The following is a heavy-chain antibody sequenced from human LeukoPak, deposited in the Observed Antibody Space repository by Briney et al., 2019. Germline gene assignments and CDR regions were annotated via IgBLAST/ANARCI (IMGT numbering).Heavy chain of an antibody. CDR3: AREVSSSSSSYYYYGMDV. CDR1: GFTFSSYA. CDR2: ISYDGSNK. D-gene: IGHD6-6*01. J-gene: IGHJ6*02. V-gene: IGHV3-30-3*01. Sequence: GRSLRLSCAASGFTFSSYAMHWVRQAPGKGLEWVAVISYDGSNKYYADSVKGRFTISRDNSKNTLYLQMNSLRAEDTVVYYCAREVSSSSSSYYYYGMDVWGQGTTVTVSS.